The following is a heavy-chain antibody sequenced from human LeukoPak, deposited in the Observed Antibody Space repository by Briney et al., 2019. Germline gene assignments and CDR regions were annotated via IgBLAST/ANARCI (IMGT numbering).Heavy chain of an antibody. CDR2: INRSGST. V-gene: IGHV4-34*01. D-gene: IGHD2/OR15-2a*01. CDR3: ARGLSNSI. J-gene: IGHJ4*02. Sequence: SETLSLTCAVYGGSFSGYYWSWIRQPPGKGLEWIGEINRSGSTNYNPSLKSRVTISVGTSKNQFSLKLSSVTAADTAVYYCARGLSNSIWGQGTLVTVSS. CDR1: GGSFSGYY.